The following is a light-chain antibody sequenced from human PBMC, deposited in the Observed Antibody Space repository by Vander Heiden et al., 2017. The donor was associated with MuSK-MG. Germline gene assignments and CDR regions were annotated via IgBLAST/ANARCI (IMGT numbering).Light chain of an antibody. Sequence: QSALTQPASVSGSPGQSITISCTGTSSDVGGYNYVSWYQQHPGKAPKLMIHDVSNRPSGVSNRFSGSKSGNTASLTISGLQAEDEADYYCSSYTSSSTVVFGGGTKLT. V-gene: IGLV2-14*03. CDR1: SSDVGGYNY. J-gene: IGLJ2*01. CDR3: SSYTSSSTVV. CDR2: DVS.